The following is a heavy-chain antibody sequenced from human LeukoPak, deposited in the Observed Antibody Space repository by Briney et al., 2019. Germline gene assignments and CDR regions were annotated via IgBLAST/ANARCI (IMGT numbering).Heavy chain of an antibody. Sequence: SETLPLTCTVSGGSIGSSSYYWGWIRQPPRKGQEWIGSIYYSGSTYYNPSLKSRVTISVDTSKNQFSLKLSSVTAADTAVYYCARVNQGVPDSFDYWGQGTLVTVSS. CDR3: ARVNQGVPDSFDY. CDR1: GGSIGSSSYY. V-gene: IGHV4-39*07. D-gene: IGHD2-2*01. J-gene: IGHJ4*02. CDR2: IYYSGST.